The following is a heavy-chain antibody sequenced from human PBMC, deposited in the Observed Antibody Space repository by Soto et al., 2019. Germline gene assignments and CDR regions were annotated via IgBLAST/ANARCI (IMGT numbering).Heavy chain of an antibody. Sequence: LSVTCTVSGGSMRNYFWTWIRQPPGKGLEWIGYIHYSGTTSFFPSYNPSLRSRVTISEDTSKNQFSLKLLSVTTADTAVYFCAAGEASSRNLAPYYLDFWGQGTLVTVSS. J-gene: IGHJ4*02. V-gene: IGHV4-59*01. CDR2: IHYSGTT. D-gene: IGHD6-13*01. CDR1: GGSMRNYF. CDR3: AAGEASSRNLAPYYLDF.